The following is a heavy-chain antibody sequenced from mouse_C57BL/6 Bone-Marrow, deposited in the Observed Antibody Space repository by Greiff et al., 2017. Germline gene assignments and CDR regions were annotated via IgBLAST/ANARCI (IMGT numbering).Heavy chain of an antibody. V-gene: IGHV3-6*01. J-gene: IGHJ1*03. Sequence: VQLKESGPGLVKPSQSLSLTCSVTGYSITSGYYWNWIRQFPGNKLEWMGYISYDGSNNSNPSLKNRISITRDTSKNQFFLKLNSVTTEDTATYYCARGGYGSSLWYFDVWGTGTTVTVSS. CDR1: GYSITSGYY. CDR3: ARGGYGSSLWYFDV. CDR2: ISYDGSN. D-gene: IGHD1-1*01.